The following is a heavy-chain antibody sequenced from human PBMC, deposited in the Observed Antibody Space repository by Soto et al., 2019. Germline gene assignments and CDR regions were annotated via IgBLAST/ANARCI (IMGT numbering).Heavy chain of an antibody. J-gene: IGHJ4*02. CDR3: ARAEGGIAAAGLDY. D-gene: IGHD6-13*01. V-gene: IGHV4-59*07. CDR2: IYYSGST. Sequence: SDTLSLTCTVSGGSISSYYWSWIRQPPGKGLEWIGYIYYSGSTNYNPSLKSRVTISVDMSKNQFSLKLSSVTAADTAVYYCARAEGGIAAAGLDYWGQGTLVTVS. CDR1: GGSISSYY.